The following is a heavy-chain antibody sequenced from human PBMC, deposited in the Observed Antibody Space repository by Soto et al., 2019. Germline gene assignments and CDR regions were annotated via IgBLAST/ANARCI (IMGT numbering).Heavy chain of an antibody. D-gene: IGHD3-3*01. CDR2: IYHSGST. CDR1: GGSISGGGYS. J-gene: IGHJ5*02. Sequence: PSETLSLTCAVSGGSISGGGYSWSWIRQPPGKGLEWIGYIYHSGSTYYNPSLKSRVTISVDRSKNQFSLKLSSVTAADTAVYYCARGYYDFWSGYFNWFDPWGQGTLVTVSS. V-gene: IGHV4-30-2*01. CDR3: ARGYYDFWSGYFNWFDP.